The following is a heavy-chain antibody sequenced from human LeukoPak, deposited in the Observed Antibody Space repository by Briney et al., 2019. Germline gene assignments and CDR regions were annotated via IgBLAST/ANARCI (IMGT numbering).Heavy chain of an antibody. CDR2: ISGSGDNT. Sequence: GGSLKLSCAASGFSFSSYAMSWVRQAPGKGLEWVSSISGSGDNTYYAESVKGRFTISRDNSKNTLFLQMNSLRAEDTAVYYCARGGSGWSAPDYWGQGTLVTVSS. D-gene: IGHD6-19*01. CDR3: ARGGSGWSAPDY. CDR1: GFSFSSYA. J-gene: IGHJ4*02. V-gene: IGHV3-23*01.